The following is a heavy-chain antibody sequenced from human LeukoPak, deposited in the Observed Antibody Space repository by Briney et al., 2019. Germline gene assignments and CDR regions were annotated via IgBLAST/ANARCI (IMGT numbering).Heavy chain of an antibody. J-gene: IGHJ6*02. Sequence: PGGSLRLSCAASGFTFSSYSMNWVRQAPGKGLEWVSSISSSSSYIYYADSVKGRFTISRDNAKNSLYLQMNSLRAEDTAVYYCARAPSSGWYIAQDQTYYYYYYGMDVWGQGTTVTVSS. D-gene: IGHD6-19*01. CDR2: ISSSSSYI. CDR3: ARAPSSGWYIAQDQTYYYYYYGMDV. CDR1: GFTFSSYS. V-gene: IGHV3-21*01.